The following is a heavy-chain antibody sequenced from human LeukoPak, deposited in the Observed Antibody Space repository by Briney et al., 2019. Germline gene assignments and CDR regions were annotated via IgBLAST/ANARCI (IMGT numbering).Heavy chain of an antibody. Sequence: PGGSLRLSCAASGFTVSSNYMSWVRQALGKGLEWVSVIYGGGSTYYADSVRGRFTISRDNSKNTLFLQVNSLRAEDTAVYYCARGTDSYYYYMDVWGRGTTVTVSS. CDR2: IYGGGST. J-gene: IGHJ6*03. D-gene: IGHD2-8*02. V-gene: IGHV3-53*01. CDR3: ARGTDSYYYYMDV. CDR1: GFTVSSNY.